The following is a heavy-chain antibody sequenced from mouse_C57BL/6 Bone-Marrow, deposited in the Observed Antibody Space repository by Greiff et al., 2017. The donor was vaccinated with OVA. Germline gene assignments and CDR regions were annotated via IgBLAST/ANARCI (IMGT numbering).Heavy chain of an antibody. CDR1: GYTFTSYW. Sequence: QVQLQQPGAELVKPGASVKMSCKASGYTFTSYWITWVKQRPGQGLEWIGDIYPGSGSTNYNEKFKSKATLTVDTSSSTAYMQLSSLTSEDTAVYYCTDYYGGSSYWYFDVWGTGTTVTVSS. J-gene: IGHJ1*03. CDR2: IYPGSGST. CDR3: TDYYGGSSYWYFDV. D-gene: IGHD1-1*01. V-gene: IGHV1-55*01.